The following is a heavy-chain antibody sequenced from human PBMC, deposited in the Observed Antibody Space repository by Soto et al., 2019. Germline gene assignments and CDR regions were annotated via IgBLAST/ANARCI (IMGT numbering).Heavy chain of an antibody. J-gene: IGHJ5*02. CDR3: PRGRFPRTGFDP. D-gene: IGHD2-21*02. CDR1: GYTFTNYD. V-gene: IGHV1-8*01. Sequence: QVQLVQSGAEVKKPGASVKVSCKASGYTFTNYDIHWVRQATGQGLEWMGWMNPDSGNTGQSKQFQGRVTMTRDTSISTAYMEISSLSCEDTAEYYCPRGRFPRTGFDPWGQGTLVTVSS. CDR2: MNPDSGNT.